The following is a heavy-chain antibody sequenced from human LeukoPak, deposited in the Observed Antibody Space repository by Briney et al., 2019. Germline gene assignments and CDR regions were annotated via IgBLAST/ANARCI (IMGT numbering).Heavy chain of an antibody. V-gene: IGHV4-39*01. J-gene: IGHJ4*02. CDR2: FFVSGST. D-gene: IGHD6-25*01. CDR3: ARQFATAAADTRGYFDY. CDR1: GGSISSSSDY. Sequence: PSETLSLTCTVSGGSISSSSDYWGWIRQAPGKGLEWIGSFFVSGSTHYNPSLRSRATLFVDTSKNQLSLKLTSMTAADAATYFCARQFATAAADTRGYFDYWGQGTVVAVSS.